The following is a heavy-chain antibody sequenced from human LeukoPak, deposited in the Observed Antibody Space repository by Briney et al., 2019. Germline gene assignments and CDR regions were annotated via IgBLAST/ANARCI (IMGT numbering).Heavy chain of an antibody. CDR1: GFTFSSYT. CDR2: MSYSVST. Sequence: GSLRLSCAASGFTFSSYTMNWVRQAPGKGLEWIGYMSYSVSTNYNPSLKSRVTISVDTSNNQFSLKLSSLTAADTTVYYCARQGGRPPYDNWFDPWGQGTLVTVSS. J-gene: IGHJ5*02. V-gene: IGHV4-59*08. CDR3: ARQGGRPPYDNWFDP. D-gene: IGHD1-26*01.